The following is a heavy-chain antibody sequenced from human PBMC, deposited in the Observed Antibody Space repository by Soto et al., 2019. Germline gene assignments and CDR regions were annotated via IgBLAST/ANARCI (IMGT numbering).Heavy chain of an antibody. D-gene: IGHD3-10*01. V-gene: IGHV3-23*01. CDR2: ISGSGGVT. CDR1: GFTFKNYD. CDR3: AKNRQFRSYYESAGHYDN. J-gene: IGHJ4*02. Sequence: EVELLESGGGLVQPGGSLRLSWVASGFTFKNYDMRWIRQARGKGLEWVSGISGSGGVTYYADSVKGRFTISRDNSKNTLYLQMNSLRAEDTPIYYCAKNRQFRSYYESAGHYDNWGQGTLVTVSS.